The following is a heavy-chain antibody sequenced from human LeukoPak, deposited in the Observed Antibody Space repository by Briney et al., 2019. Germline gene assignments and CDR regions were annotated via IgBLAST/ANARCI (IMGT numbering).Heavy chain of an antibody. J-gene: IGHJ4*02. CDR2: ISSNGGST. Sequence: GGSLRLSCSASGFTFSRYAMHWVRQAPGKGLEYVSAISSNGGSTYYADSVKGRFTISRDNSKNTLYLQMNRLRPEDTAVYYCARGTVTAPDYWGQGTLVTVSS. V-gene: IGHV3-64D*08. CDR1: GFTFSRYA. CDR3: ARGTVTAPDY. D-gene: IGHD2-21*02.